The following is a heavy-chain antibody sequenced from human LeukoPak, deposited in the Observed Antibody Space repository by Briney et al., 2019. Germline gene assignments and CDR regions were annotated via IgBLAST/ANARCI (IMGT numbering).Heavy chain of an antibody. CDR1: GYTFTNYG. Sequence: GASVKVSCKASGYTFTNYGINWLRQAPGQGLEWMGWISAYNGNTNYAQKLQGRVTMTTDTSTSTAYMELRSLRSDDTAVYYCARQPQPLYSSSSIDYWGQGTLVTVSS. CDR3: ARQPQPLYSSSSIDY. CDR2: ISAYNGNT. V-gene: IGHV1-18*01. J-gene: IGHJ4*02. D-gene: IGHD6-13*01.